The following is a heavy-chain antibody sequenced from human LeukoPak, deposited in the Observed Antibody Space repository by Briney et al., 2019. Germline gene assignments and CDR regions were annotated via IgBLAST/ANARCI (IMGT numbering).Heavy chain of an antibody. CDR2: IYYSGST. D-gene: IGHD4-11*01. Sequence: TSETLSLTCTVSGGSISNYYWSWIRQPPGKGLEWIGYIYYSGSTNYNPSLKSRVTISVDTSKNQFSLKLSSVTAADTAVYYCARATVTTGYYYYYYGMDVWGQGTTVTVSS. J-gene: IGHJ6*02. CDR3: ARATVTTGYYYYYYGMDV. V-gene: IGHV4-59*01. CDR1: GGSISNYY.